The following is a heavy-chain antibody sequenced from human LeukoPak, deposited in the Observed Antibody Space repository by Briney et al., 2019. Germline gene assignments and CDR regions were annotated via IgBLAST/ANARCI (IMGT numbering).Heavy chain of an antibody. CDR1: GFSFSGFG. Sequence: PGKSLRLSCAASGFSFSGFGMHWVRQAPGKGLEWVAVIWIDESDKFYADSVKGRFIISRDNSKKTLYLQLNRLRDEDTAVYYCAREMGFGALLPDYWGQGTLVTVSS. CDR2: IWIDESDK. V-gene: IGHV3-33*01. D-gene: IGHD3-10*01. J-gene: IGHJ4*02. CDR3: AREMGFGALLPDY.